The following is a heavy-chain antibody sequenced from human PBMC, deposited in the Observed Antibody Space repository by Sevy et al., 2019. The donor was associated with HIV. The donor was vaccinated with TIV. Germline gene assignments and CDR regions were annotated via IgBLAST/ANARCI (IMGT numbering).Heavy chain of an antibody. Sequence: GGSLRLSCAASGFTFSSYSMNWVRQAPGKGLEWVSYISSSSSTIYYADSVKGRFTISRDNAKNSLYLQMNSLRDEDTAVYYCARDPRHYEFWSGYYTGGYYFDYWGQGTLVTVSS. CDR1: GFTFSSYS. CDR3: ARDPRHYEFWSGYYTGGYYFDY. V-gene: IGHV3-48*02. J-gene: IGHJ4*02. D-gene: IGHD3-3*01. CDR2: ISSSSSTI.